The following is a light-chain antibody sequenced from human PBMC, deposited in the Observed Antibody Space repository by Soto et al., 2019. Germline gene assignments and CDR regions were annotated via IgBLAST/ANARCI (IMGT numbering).Light chain of an antibody. J-gene: IGLJ2*01. V-gene: IGLV2-11*01. CDR2: DVS. CDR1: SSDVGGYNY. CDR3: CSYAASYTGV. Sequence: QSALTQPRSVSGSPGQSVTISCTGTSSDVGGYNYVSWYQQHPGKAPKLMIYDVSKRPSGVPDRFSGSKSGNTASLTISGLQAEDEAAYYCCSYAASYTGVFGGGTKLTVL.